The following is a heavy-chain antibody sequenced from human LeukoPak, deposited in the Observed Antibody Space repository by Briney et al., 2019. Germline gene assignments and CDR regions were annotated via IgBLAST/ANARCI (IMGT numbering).Heavy chain of an antibody. J-gene: IGHJ6*03. Sequence: PSETLSLTCTVSGGSISIYYWNWIRQPAGKRLEWIGRIFTSGITNYNPSLKSRVTISVDTSKNQFSLKLSSVTAADTAVYYCARDEAGTTSWYYYYYMDVWGKGTTVTVSS. CDR2: IFTSGIT. CDR3: ARDEAGTTSWYYYYYMDV. V-gene: IGHV4-4*07. D-gene: IGHD1-1*01. CDR1: GGSISIYY.